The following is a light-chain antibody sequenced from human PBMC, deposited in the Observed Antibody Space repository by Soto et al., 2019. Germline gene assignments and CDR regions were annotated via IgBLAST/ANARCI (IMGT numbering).Light chain of an antibody. J-gene: IGLJ2*01. Sequence: QSVLTQPASVSGSPGQSITISCTGTRSDIGAYNFVSWYQQHPGKAPKLILYDVNIRPSGVSYRFSGSKSGNTASLTISGLQAEDEADYYCTSWTTSTTMIFGGGTQLTVL. V-gene: IGLV2-14*03. CDR1: RSDIGAYNF. CDR2: DVN. CDR3: TSWTTSTTMI.